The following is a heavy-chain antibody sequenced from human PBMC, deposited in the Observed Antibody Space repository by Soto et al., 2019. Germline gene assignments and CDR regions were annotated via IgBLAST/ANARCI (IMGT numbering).Heavy chain of an antibody. V-gene: IGHV1-18*01. D-gene: IGHD6-6*01. CDR1: GFTFSSYG. J-gene: IGHJ5*01. CDR3: AREKGRSGFDS. Sequence: ASVKVSCKASGFTFSSYGISWVRQAPGQGLEWMGWISTYNGNTNYAQKLQGRVTMTRNTSISTAYMELSSLRSEDTAVYYCAREKGRSGFDSWGQGTLVTVSS. CDR2: ISTYNGNT.